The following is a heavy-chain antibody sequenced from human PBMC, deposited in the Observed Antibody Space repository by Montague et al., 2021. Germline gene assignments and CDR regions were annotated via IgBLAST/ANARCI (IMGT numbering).Heavy chain of an antibody. D-gene: IGHD3-10*01. Sequence: TLSLTCTVSGGSISSGGYYWSWTRQHPGKGLEWIGYIYYSGSTYYNPSLKSRVTMSIDTSENHFSLKLNSVTAADTAVYYCARAFGEPPPPFYFYMDVWGKGTTVSVSS. CDR2: IYYSGST. J-gene: IGHJ6*03. V-gene: IGHV4-31*03. CDR3: ARAFGEPPPPFYFYMDV. CDR1: GGSISSGGYY.